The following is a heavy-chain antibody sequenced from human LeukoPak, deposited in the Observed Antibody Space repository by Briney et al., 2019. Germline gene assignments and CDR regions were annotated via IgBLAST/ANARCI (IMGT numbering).Heavy chain of an antibody. CDR2: ISYTCTT. CDR3: AREQQLVLL. D-gene: IGHD6-13*01. CDR1: GGSISSYY. Sequence: SETLSLTCTVSGGSISSYYWSWVRQPPGNVLKFIAYISYTCTTNYTPSLKTPLTISVATSNYQFSLKLSSVTAADSAFYYCAREQQLVLLWGQGTLVTVSS. V-gene: IGHV4-59*01. J-gene: IGHJ4*02.